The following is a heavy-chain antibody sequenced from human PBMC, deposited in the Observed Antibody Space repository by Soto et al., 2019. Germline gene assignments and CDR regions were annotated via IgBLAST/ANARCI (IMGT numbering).Heavy chain of an antibody. CDR1: GFTFSSYA. J-gene: IGHJ4*02. Sequence: QVQLVESGGGVVQPGRSLRLSCAASGFTFSSYAMHWVRQAPGKGLEWVAVISYDGSNKYYADSVKGRFTISRDNSKNTLYLQMNSLRAEDTAVYYCVRGSPHHFDYWGQGTLVTVSS. CDR2: ISYDGSNK. CDR3: VRGSPHHFDY. V-gene: IGHV3-30-3*01.